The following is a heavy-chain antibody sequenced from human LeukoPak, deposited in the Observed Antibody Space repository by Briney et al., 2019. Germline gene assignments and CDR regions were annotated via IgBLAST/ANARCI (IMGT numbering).Heavy chain of an antibody. J-gene: IGHJ4*02. Sequence: PSETLSLTCTVSGGSISSSSYYWGWIRQPPGKGLEWIGSIYYSGSTYYNPSLKSRVTISVDTSKNQFSLKLSSVTAADTAVYYCVRRRGTNREYYFDYWGQGTLVTVSS. D-gene: IGHD3-16*01. CDR3: VRRRGTNREYYFDY. CDR2: IYYSGST. CDR1: GGSISSSSYY. V-gene: IGHV4-39*01.